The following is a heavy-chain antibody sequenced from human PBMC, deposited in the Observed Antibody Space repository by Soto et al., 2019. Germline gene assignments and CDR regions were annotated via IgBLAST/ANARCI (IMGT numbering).Heavy chain of an antibody. D-gene: IGHD5-12*01. CDR2: IRSKANSYAT. V-gene: IGHV3-73*01. CDR1: GFTFSGSA. Sequence: EVQLVESGGGLVQPGGSLKLSCAASGFTFSGSAMHWVRQASGKGLEWVGRIRSKANSYATAYAASVKGRFTISRDDSKNTAYLQMNGLKTEDTAVYYCTRQVLATYYYYYYMDVWGKGTTLTVSS. CDR3: TRQVLATYYYYYYMDV. J-gene: IGHJ6*03.